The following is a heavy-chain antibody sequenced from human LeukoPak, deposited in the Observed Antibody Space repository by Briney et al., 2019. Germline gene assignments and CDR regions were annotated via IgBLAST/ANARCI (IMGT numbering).Heavy chain of an antibody. Sequence: GGSLRLSCAASGFTFSSYGMHRVRQAPGKGLEWVAVISYDGSNKYYADSVKGRFTISRDNSKNTLYLQMNSLRAEDTAVYYCAKGIVVPAAIGPFYGMDVWGQGTTVTVSS. V-gene: IGHV3-30*18. J-gene: IGHJ6*02. CDR3: AKGIVVPAAIGPFYGMDV. D-gene: IGHD2-2*02. CDR2: ISYDGSNK. CDR1: GFTFSSYG.